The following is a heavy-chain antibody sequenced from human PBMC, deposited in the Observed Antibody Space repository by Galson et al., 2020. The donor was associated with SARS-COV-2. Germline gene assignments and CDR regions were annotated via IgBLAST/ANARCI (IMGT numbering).Heavy chain of an antibody. CDR2: ISYDGSNK. V-gene: IGHV3-30*18. CDR3: AKEYRYYDILTGYYATHYYYYYYGMDV. D-gene: IGHD3-9*01. CDR1: GFTFSSYG. J-gene: IGHJ6*02. Sequence: GGSLRLSCAASGFTFSSYGMHWVRQAPGKGLEWVAVISYDGSNKYYADSVKGRFTISRDNSKNTLYLQMNSLRAEDTAVYYCAKEYRYYDILTGYYATHYYYYYYGMDVWGQGTLVTVSS.